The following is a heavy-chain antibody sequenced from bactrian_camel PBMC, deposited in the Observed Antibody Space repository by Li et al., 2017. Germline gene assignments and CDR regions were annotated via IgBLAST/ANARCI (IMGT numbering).Heavy chain of an antibody. CDR2: IDGAGST. Sequence: QVQLVESGGGSVQAGGSLRLSCLVSGYTATRFCLAWFRQVPGKEREGVAVIDGAGSTIYADSVKGRYTITYDMAKNVVYLQIDSLKPDDTGMYFCAAEVAPSTAGYCWTGLLLDFGHRGQGTQVTVS. CDR1: GYTATRFC. V-gene: IGHV3S55*01. D-gene: IGHD3*01. CDR3: AAEVAPSTAGYCWTGLLLDFGH. J-gene: IGHJ6*01.